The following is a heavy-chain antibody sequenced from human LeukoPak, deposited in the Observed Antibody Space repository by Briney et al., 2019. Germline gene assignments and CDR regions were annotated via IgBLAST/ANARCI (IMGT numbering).Heavy chain of an antibody. CDR1: GGSISSGGYS. CDR3: ARGTSYTHYGMDV. CDR2: IYHSGST. Sequence: SQTLSLTCAVSGGSISSGGYSWSWIRQPPGKGLEWIGYIYHSGSTYYNPSLKSRVTISVDRSKNQFSLKLSSVTAADTAVYYCARGTSYTHYGMDVWGQGTTVTVPS. D-gene: IGHD2-2*01. V-gene: IGHV4-30-2*01. J-gene: IGHJ6*02.